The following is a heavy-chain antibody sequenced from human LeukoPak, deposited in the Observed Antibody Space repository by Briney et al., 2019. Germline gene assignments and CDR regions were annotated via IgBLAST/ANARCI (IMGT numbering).Heavy chain of an antibody. CDR1: GGSISSYF. D-gene: IGHD3-10*01. CDR3: ARTLGSGAGTGWFEP. J-gene: IGHJ5*02. V-gene: IGHV4-59*01. CDR2: VSNTGTT. Sequence: SETLSLTCTVSGGSISSYFWSWIRQPPGKGLERIGYVSNTGTTNYNPSLKSRVGISVDTSKNQFSLKLTSVTAADTAVYYCARTLGSGAGTGWFEPWGQGTLVTVSS.